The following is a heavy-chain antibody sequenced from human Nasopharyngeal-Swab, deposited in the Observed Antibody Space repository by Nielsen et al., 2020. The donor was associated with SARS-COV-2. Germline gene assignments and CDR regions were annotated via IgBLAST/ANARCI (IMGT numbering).Heavy chain of an antibody. CDR2: IDPSDSYT. J-gene: IGHJ4*02. Sequence: VRQMPGKGLEWMGRIDPSDSYTNYSPSFQGHVTISADKSISTAYLQWSSLKASDTAMYYCARSKTYSSSWDGYWGQGTLVTVSS. CDR3: ARSKTYSSSWDGY. V-gene: IGHV5-10-1*01. D-gene: IGHD6-6*01.